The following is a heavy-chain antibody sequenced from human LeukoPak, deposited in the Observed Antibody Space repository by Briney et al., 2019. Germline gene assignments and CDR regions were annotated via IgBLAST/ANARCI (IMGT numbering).Heavy chain of an antibody. CDR3: ARDYGRDSNYWFDP. V-gene: IGHV1-18*01. Sequence: ASVKVSCKASGYTFTSYGISWVRQAPGQGLEWMGWISAYNGNTNYAQKLQGRVTMTKDTSTSQAYMELRSLRSDDTAVYYCARDYGRDSNYWFDPWGQGTLVTVSS. CDR1: GYTFTSYG. J-gene: IGHJ5*02. D-gene: IGHD4-11*01. CDR2: ISAYNGNT.